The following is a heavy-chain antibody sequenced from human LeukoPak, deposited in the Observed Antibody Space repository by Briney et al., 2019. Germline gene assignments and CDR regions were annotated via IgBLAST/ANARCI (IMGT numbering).Heavy chain of an antibody. CDR2: INQDGSEK. Sequence: QPGGSLRLSCAASGFTFSSYWMSWVRQAPGKGLEWVANINQDGSEKYYVDSMKGRFTISRDNAKNSLYLQANSLRAEDTAVYYCARAGAPHTVDYWGQGTLVTVSS. CDR1: GFTFSSYW. V-gene: IGHV3-7*01. J-gene: IGHJ4*02. CDR3: ARAGAPHTVDY. D-gene: IGHD1-26*01.